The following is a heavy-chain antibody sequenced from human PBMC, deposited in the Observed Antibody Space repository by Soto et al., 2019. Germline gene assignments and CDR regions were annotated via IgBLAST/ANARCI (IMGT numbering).Heavy chain of an antibody. CDR1: GYTFTGYG. V-gene: IGHV1-18*01. Sequence: QVPLVQSGADVKKPGASVKVSCKASGYTFTGYGISWVRQAPGQGLEWMGWINAYSGNTNYAQNLQGRVTMTTDTSTSTAYMELRSLRFDDTAVYYCARPGYHAFDIWGQGTMVTVSS. CDR3: ARPGYHAFDI. CDR2: INAYSGNT. J-gene: IGHJ3*02. D-gene: IGHD5-18*01.